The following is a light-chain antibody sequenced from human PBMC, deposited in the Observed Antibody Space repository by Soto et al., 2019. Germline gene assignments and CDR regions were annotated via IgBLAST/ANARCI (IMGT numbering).Light chain of an antibody. CDR2: DVS. Sequence: EIVLTQTPLSLSVTPGQQACIACTSSQRLLHSDGKTYFYWYLQRPGQPPQLLIYDVSKRFSGVPDRFSGSGSGTDFTLKISRVEAEDVGVYYCMQSVQLPLTFGGGTKVEIK. V-gene: IGKV2D-29*01. CDR3: MQSVQLPLT. J-gene: IGKJ4*01. CDR1: QRLLHSDGKTY.